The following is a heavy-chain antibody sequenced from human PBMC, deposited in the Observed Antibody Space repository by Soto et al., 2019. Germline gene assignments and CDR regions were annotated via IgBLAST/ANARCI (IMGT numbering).Heavy chain of an antibody. D-gene: IGHD6-13*01. CDR2: INPSGGST. CDR1: GYTFTSYY. Sequence: QVQLVQSGAEVKKPGASVKVSGKASGYTFTSYYMHWGRQAPGQGLEWMGIINPSGGSTSYAQKFQGRVTMTRDTSTSTVYMELSSLRSEDTAVYYCARDRFSSWHPDGSLDYWGQGTLVTVSS. CDR3: ARDRFSSWHPDGSLDY. J-gene: IGHJ4*02. V-gene: IGHV1-46*01.